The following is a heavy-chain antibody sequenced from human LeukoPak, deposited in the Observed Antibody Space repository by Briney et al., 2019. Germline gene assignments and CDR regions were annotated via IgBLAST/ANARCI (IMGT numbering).Heavy chain of an antibody. CDR3: AREEVRGVIMTN. J-gene: IGHJ4*02. D-gene: IGHD3-10*01. Sequence: SGGSLRLSCAASGFSVNSNYMSWVRQAPGKGLEWVSAIYSGGSTFYADSVKGRCTISRDDSKNTLYLQMNSLRAEDTAVYYCAREEVRGVIMTNWGQGTLVTVSS. CDR2: IYSGGST. CDR1: GFSVNSNY. V-gene: IGHV3-53*01.